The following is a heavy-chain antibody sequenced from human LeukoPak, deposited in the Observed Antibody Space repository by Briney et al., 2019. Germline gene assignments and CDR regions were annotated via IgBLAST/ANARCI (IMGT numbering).Heavy chain of an antibody. J-gene: IGHJ3*01. CDR2: ISSSSTYI. CDR1: GFTFSSYS. D-gene: IGHD3-22*01. Sequence: GGSLRLSCVVSGFTFSSYSMNWVRQAPGKGLEWVSFISSSSTYIYYADSMKGRFTISRDNAKNSLYLRMNTLRAEDTAVYYCARGPPLFLPWGQGTMVTVSS. CDR3: ARGPPLFLP. V-gene: IGHV3-21*06.